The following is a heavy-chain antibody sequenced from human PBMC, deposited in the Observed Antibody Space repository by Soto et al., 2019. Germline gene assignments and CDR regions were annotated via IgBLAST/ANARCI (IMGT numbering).Heavy chain of an antibody. CDR3: ARSEGDSSGWYARTYYFDY. J-gene: IGHJ4*02. D-gene: IGHD6-19*01. Sequence: ASVKVSCKASGYTFTSYGISWVRQAPGQGLEWMGWISAYNGNTNYAQKLQGRVTMTTDTSTSTAYMELRSLRSDDTAVYYCARSEGDSSGWYARTYYFDYWGQGTLVTVYS. CDR1: GYTFTSYG. V-gene: IGHV1-18*04. CDR2: ISAYNGNT.